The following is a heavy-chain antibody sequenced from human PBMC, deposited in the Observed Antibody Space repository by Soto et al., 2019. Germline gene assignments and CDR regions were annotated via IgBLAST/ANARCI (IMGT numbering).Heavy chain of an antibody. V-gene: IGHV3-30-3*01. CDR2: ISYDEINK. CDR1: GFTFTTYS. Sequence: QVQLVESGGGVVQPGRSLRLSCAASGFTFTTYSMHWVRQAPGKGLEWVAVISYDEINKDYAESVKGRFTISRDNSQNTLFLQMNTLRAEDTALYYCTRAGRRRYYFDAFAFWGQGTMLTVSS. CDR3: TRAGRRRYYFDAFAF. J-gene: IGHJ3*01. D-gene: IGHD1-26*01.